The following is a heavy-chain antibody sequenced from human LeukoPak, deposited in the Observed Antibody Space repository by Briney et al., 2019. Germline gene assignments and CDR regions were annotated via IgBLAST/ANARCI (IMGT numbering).Heavy chain of an antibody. V-gene: IGHV4-30-4*01. Sequence: SQTLSLTCTVSGGSISSGDYYWSWIRQPPGTGLVWIGYIYYSGSTYYNPSLKSRVTISVDTSKNQFSLKLSSVTAADTAVYYCARIENFDWLFDYWGQGTLVTVSS. D-gene: IGHD3-9*01. CDR1: GGSISSGDYY. CDR2: IYYSGST. J-gene: IGHJ4*02. CDR3: ARIENFDWLFDY.